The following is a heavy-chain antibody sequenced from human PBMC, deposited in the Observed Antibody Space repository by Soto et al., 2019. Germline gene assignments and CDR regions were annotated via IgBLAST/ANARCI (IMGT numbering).Heavy chain of an antibody. J-gene: IGHJ6*02. D-gene: IGHD4-17*01. CDR1: GFTFSNYN. Sequence: GGSLRLSCAASGFTFSNYNMNWVRQAPGKGLEWLSYISGSSTTLYYADSVTGRFTVSRDNAKNSLYLQMSGLRDEDTAVYYCARADYPNYYYYGMDVWGQGTTVTVSS. CDR2: ISGSSTTL. V-gene: IGHV3-48*02. CDR3: ARADYPNYYYYGMDV.